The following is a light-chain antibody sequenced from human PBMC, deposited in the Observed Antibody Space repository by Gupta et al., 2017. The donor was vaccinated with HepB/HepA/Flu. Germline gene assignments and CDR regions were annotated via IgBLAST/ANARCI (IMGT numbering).Light chain of an antibody. Sequence: QSALTQPASVSGSPGQSITISCSGTASDIGAYNYVSWYQQRPGKAPKLIVYDVTNRPSGVSYRFSGSKFGSRASLSISGLQAEDEADYYCSSYTATNIPYVFGTGTTVTVL. CDR1: ASDIGAYNY. CDR2: DVT. J-gene: IGLJ1*01. V-gene: IGLV2-14*03. CDR3: SSYTATNIPYV.